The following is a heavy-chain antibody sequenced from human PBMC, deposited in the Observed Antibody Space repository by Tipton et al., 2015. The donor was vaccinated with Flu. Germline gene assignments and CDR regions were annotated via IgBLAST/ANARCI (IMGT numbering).Heavy chain of an antibody. D-gene: IGHD4-11*01. CDR1: GDSIGSDYF. Sequence: TLSLTCSVSGDSIGSDYFWGWIRQPPGKGLGWIGNVHQTGTTYYNPSLRSRVTIAVDRPKNQFSLRLTSVTAADTAIYYCARQDYSNYVSAPKNWFDPWGQGTLVTVSS. J-gene: IGHJ5*02. CDR2: VHQTGTT. V-gene: IGHV4-38-2*01. CDR3: ARQDYSNYVSAPKNWFDP.